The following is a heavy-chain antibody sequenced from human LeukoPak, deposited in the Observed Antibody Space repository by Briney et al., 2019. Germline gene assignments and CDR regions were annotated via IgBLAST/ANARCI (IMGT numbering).Heavy chain of an antibody. V-gene: IGHV4-30-4*01. Sequence: SETLSLTCTVSGGSISSGDYYWSWIRQPPGKGLEWIGYIYYSGSAYYNPSLKSRVTISVDTSENQFSLKLSSVTAADTAVYYCARVNYGSATKEDYWGQGTLVTVSS. CDR2: IYYSGSA. CDR1: GGSISSGDYY. D-gene: IGHD3-10*01. J-gene: IGHJ4*02. CDR3: ARVNYGSATKEDY.